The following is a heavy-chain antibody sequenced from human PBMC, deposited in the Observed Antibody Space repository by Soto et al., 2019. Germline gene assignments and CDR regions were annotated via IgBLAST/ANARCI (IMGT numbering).Heavy chain of an antibody. Sequence: GGSLRLSCVASGFTFDDYAMHWVRQAPGKGLEWVSGISWNSETMGYADSVKGRFTISRDNAKNSLYLQMNSLRIDDTALYYCAKDRQPVYSAGWSDPWGQGTLVTVSS. CDR2: ISWNSETM. CDR3: AKDRQPVYSAGWSDP. CDR1: GFTFDDYA. D-gene: IGHD6-6*01. J-gene: IGHJ5*02. V-gene: IGHV3-9*01.